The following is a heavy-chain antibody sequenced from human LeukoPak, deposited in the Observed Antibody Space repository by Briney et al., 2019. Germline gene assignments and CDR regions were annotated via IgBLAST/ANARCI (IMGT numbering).Heavy chain of an antibody. CDR2: IRYDGSNK. CDR3: ANVRGGDACTPFDY. V-gene: IGHV3-30*02. D-gene: IGHD2-2*01. Sequence: GGSLRLSCAASGFTFSSYGMHWVRQAPGKGLEWVAFIRYDGSNKYYADSVKGRFTISRDNSKNTLYLQMNSLRAEDTAVYYCANVRGGDACTPFDYWGQGTLVTVSS. J-gene: IGHJ4*02. CDR1: GFTFSSYG.